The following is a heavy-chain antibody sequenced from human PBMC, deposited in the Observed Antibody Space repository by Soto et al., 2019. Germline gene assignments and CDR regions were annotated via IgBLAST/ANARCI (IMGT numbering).Heavy chain of an antibody. V-gene: IGHV3-33*01. CDR3: ARDLYSNYVMYWFDP. CDR1: GFTFSSYG. Sequence: QVQLVESGGGVVQPGRSLRLSCAASGFTFSSYGMHWVRQAPGKGLEWVAVIWYDGSNKYYADSVKGRFTISRDNSKNTLDLQTTSRSTEDTDVYYRARDLYSNYVMYWFDPLGEGALVTVSS. CDR2: IWYDGSNK. J-gene: IGHJ5*02. D-gene: IGHD4-4*01.